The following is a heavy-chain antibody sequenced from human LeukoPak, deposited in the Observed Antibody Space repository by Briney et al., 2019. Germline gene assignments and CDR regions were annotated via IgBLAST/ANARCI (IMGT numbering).Heavy chain of an antibody. Sequence: GGSLRLSCAASGFTFSSYGMSWVRQAPGKGLEWVSAISGSGGSTYYADSVKGRFTISRDNSKNTLYLQMNSLRAEDTAVYYCAKSGTMVRGVIIDNWGQGTLVTVSS. D-gene: IGHD3-10*01. CDR1: GFTFSSYG. CDR3: AKSGTMVRGVIIDN. CDR2: ISGSGGST. V-gene: IGHV3-23*01. J-gene: IGHJ4*02.